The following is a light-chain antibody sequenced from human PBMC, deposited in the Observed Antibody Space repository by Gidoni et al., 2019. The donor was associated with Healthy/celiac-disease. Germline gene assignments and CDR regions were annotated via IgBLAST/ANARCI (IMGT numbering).Light chain of an antibody. J-gene: IGLJ1*01. CDR3: QSYDSSLSGYV. CDR1: SSNIGAGYD. V-gene: IGLV1-40*01. Sequence: QPVLTQPPSLSGATAHRVTITCTGSSSNIGAGYDVHWYQQPPGTAPNLLIYGNNNRPSGVPDRFSGSKSGTSASLAITGLQAEDEADYYCQSYDSSLSGYVFGTGTKVTVL. CDR2: GNN.